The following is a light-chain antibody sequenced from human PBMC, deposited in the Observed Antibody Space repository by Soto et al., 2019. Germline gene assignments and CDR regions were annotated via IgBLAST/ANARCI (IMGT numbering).Light chain of an antibody. CDR3: QQANSFPFI. CDR1: RDISTW. J-gene: IGKJ2*01. CDR2: GAS. V-gene: IGKV1D-12*01. Sequence: DIQMTQSPSSVSASVVDRVTITFRASRDISTWLAWYQQKPGKAPKLLIYGASNLQSGVPSRFSGRGSGTDFTLTISSLQPEDFGTYYCQQANSFPFIFAQGTKVDIK.